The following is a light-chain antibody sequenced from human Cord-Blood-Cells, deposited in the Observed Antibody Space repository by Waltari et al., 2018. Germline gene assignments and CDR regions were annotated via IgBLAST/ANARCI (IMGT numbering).Light chain of an antibody. CDR1: QSFSSSY. CDR3: QQYGSSPWT. CDR2: GAS. V-gene: IGKV3-20*01. J-gene: IGKJ1*01. Sequence: EIVLTQSPGTLSLSPGERATLSCRASQSFSSSYLAWDQQKPGQAPRLLIYGASSRATGIPDRFSGSGSGTDFTLTISRLEPEDFAVYYCQQYGSSPWTFDQGP.